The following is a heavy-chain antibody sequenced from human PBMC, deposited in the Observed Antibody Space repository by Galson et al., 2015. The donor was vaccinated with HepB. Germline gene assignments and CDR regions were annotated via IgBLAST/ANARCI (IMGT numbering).Heavy chain of an antibody. D-gene: IGHD4-17*01. CDR2: IYHSGST. J-gene: IGHJ4*02. CDR1: GDSISTSTNY. CDR3: ASVIPRSDSGDYGVAAFDY. V-gene: IGHV4-39*07. Sequence: ATLSLTCTVSGDSISTSTNYWGWIRQSPGKGLEWIGNIYHSGSTYYNPSLKSRVTISEDTSKNQLSLRLSSVTEADTAVYYCASVIPRSDSGDYGVAAFDYWGQGTLVTVSS.